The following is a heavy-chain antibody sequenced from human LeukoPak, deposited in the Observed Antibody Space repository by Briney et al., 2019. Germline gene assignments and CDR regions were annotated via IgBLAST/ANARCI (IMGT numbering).Heavy chain of an antibody. CDR2: IYHSGST. V-gene: IGHV4-39*01. Sequence: SETLSLTCTVSGGPNSSSGYYWGWIRQPPGKGLEWIGSIYHSGSTYCTPSLKSRVTISVDTSKNQFSLKLGSVTAADTAVYYCARHALTKVGTTPYYFDYWGQGTLVTVSS. CDR1: GGPNSSSGYY. D-gene: IGHD1-26*01. J-gene: IGHJ4*02. CDR3: ARHALTKVGTTPYYFDY.